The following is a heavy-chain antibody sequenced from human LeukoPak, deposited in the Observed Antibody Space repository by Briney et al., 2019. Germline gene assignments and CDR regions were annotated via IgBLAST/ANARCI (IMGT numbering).Heavy chain of an antibody. CDR1: GGSISSYY. Sequence: SETLSLTCTVSGGSISSYYWRWIRQPPGKGLEWIGYIYYSGSIKYNPSLQSRVTMSVGTSKNQFSLKLSSVTAADTAVYYCARGSWIQSSPAIYYFDYWGQGTLVTVSS. V-gene: IGHV4-59*01. CDR2: IYYSGSI. D-gene: IGHD5-18*01. CDR3: ARGSWIQSSPAIYYFDY. J-gene: IGHJ4*02.